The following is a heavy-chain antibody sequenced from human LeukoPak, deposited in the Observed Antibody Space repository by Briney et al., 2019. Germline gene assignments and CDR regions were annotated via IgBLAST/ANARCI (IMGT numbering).Heavy chain of an antibody. J-gene: IGHJ4*02. CDR3: ARDLRDRPNHYGPRFDY. V-gene: IGHV1-69*13. D-gene: IGHD3-10*01. Sequence: ASVKVSCKASGGTFSSYAISWVRQAPGQGLEWMGGIIPIFGTANYAQKFQGRVTITADESTSTAYMELSSLRSEDTAVYYCARDLRDRPNHYGPRFDYWGQGTLVTVSS. CDR1: GGTFSSYA. CDR2: IIPIFGTA.